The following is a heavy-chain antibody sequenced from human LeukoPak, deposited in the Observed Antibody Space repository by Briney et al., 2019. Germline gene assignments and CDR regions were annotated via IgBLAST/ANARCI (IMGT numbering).Heavy chain of an antibody. CDR2: IYYSGST. CDR3: ASLRPGNYFDY. V-gene: IGHV4-31*03. D-gene: IGHD1-26*01. J-gene: IGHJ4*02. Sequence: TLSLTCTFSGGSISSGGYYWSWIRQPPGKGLEWIGYIYYSGSTYYNPSLKSRVTISVDTSKNQFSLKLSSVTAADTAVYYCASLRPGNYFDYWGQGTLVTVFS. CDR1: GGSISSGGYY.